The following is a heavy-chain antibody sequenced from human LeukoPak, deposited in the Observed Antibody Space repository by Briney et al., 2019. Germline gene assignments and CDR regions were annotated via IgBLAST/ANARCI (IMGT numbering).Heavy chain of an antibody. CDR3: ARGGIVVVVALRKGAVRFDP. J-gene: IGHJ5*02. D-gene: IGHD2-15*01. CDR1: GGSFSGYY. CDR2: INHSGST. V-gene: IGHV4-34*01. Sequence: SETLSLTCAVYGGSFSGYYWSWIRQPPGKGLEWIGEINHSGSTNYNPSLKSRVTISVDTSKNQFSLKLSSVTAVDTAVYYCARGGIVVVVALRKGAVRFDPWGQGTLVTVSS.